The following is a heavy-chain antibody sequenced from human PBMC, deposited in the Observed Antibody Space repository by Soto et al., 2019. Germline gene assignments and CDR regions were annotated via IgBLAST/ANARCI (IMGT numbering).Heavy chain of an antibody. CDR1: GGSVISGSYY. V-gene: IGHV4-61*01. J-gene: IGHJ4*02. Sequence: SETLSLTCTVSGGSVISGSYYWTWIRQSPGKGLEWMGYIISSGSTDYNPPLKSRVTISVDSSKNEFSLKLRSVTAADTAVYYCARQRIAAAQYYFDYWGQGMLVTVSS. CDR3: ARQRIAAAQYYFDY. D-gene: IGHD6-13*01. CDR2: IISSGST.